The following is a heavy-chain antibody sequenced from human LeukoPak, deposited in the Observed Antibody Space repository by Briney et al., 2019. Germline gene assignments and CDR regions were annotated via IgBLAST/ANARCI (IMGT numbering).Heavy chain of an antibody. CDR2: ISYDGSNK. D-gene: IGHD1-26*01. V-gene: IGHV3-30-3*01. J-gene: IGHJ4*02. CDR1: GFTFSSYA. CDR3: ARVNSGSYLGEIDY. Sequence: GGSLRLSCAASGFTFSSYAMHWVRQAPGKGLEWVAVISYDGSNKYYADSVKGRFTISRDNSKNTLYLQMNSLRAEDTAVYYCARVNSGSYLGEIDYWGQGTLVTVSS.